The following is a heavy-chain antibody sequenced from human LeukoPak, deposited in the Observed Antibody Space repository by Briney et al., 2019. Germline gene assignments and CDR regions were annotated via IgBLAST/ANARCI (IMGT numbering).Heavy chain of an antibody. V-gene: IGHV1-18*01. CDR1: GYTFTSYG. Sequence: ASVKVSCKASGYTFTSYGISWVRQAPGQGLEWMGWISAYNGNTNYAQKLQGRVTMTIDTSTSTAYMELRSLRSDDTAVYYCARVRSGSYWYYFDYWGQGTLVTVSS. J-gene: IGHJ4*02. CDR2: ISAYNGNT. D-gene: IGHD1-26*01. CDR3: ARVRSGSYWYYFDY.